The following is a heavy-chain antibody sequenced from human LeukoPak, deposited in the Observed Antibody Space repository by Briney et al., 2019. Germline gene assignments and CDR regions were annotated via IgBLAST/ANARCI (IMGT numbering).Heavy chain of an antibody. CDR3: ARDLSGSSSSWYNGMDA. V-gene: IGHV4-4*07. D-gene: IGHD6-13*01. J-gene: IGHJ6*02. CDR1: GGSTSSYY. CDR2: IYTSGST. Sequence: SETLSLTCTVSGGSTSSYYWSWIRQPAGKGLEWIGRIYTSGSTNYNPSLKSRVTMSVDTSKNQFSLKLSSVTAADTAVYYCARDLSGSSSSWYNGMDAWGQGTTVTVSS.